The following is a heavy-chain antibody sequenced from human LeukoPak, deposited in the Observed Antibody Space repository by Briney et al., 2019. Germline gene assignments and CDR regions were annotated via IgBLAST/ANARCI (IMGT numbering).Heavy chain of an antibody. V-gene: IGHV4-30-2*01. CDR2: IYHSGST. CDR3: ARSLGGYSSGWYIDY. CDR1: GGSISSGGYY. D-gene: IGHD6-19*01. Sequence: SQTLSLTCTVSGGSISSGGYYWSWIRQPPGKGLEWSGYIYHSGSTYYNPSLKSRVTISVDRSKNQFSLKLSSVTAADTAVYYCARSLGGYSSGWYIDYWGQGTLVTVSS. J-gene: IGHJ4*02.